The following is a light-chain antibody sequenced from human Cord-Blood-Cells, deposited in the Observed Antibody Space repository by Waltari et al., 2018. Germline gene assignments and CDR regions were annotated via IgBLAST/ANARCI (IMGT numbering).Light chain of an antibody. CDR3: TQGTHWPWT. Sequence: DVVMTQSPLSLPVTLGQPASISCRSSQSLVHSDGNTYLNWFQQRPGQSPRRLIYKVSNRDSGVPDRFSGSGSGTDFTLKISRVEAEDVGVYYCTQGTHWPWTFGQGTKVEIK. CDR1: QSLVHSDGNTY. V-gene: IGKV2-30*02. J-gene: IGKJ1*01. CDR2: KVS.